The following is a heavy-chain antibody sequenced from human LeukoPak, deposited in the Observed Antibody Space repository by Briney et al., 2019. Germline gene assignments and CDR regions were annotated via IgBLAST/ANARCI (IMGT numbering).Heavy chain of an antibody. D-gene: IGHD3-16*02. CDR2: INSKTDGGTT. CDR1: GFTFSNAW. J-gene: IGHJ4*02. V-gene: IGHV3-15*01. CDR3: TTSYYDYVWGSYRYQKYYFDY. Sequence: TGGSLRLSCAASGFTFSNAWMSWVRQAPGKGLDWVGRINSKTDGGTTDYAAPVKGRFTISRDDSKNTLYLQMNSLKTEDTAVYYCTTSYYDYVWGSYRYQKYYFDYWGQGTLVNVSS.